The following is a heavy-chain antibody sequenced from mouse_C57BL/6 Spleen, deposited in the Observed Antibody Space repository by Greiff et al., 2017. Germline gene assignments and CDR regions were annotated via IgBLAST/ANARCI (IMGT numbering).Heavy chain of an antibody. D-gene: IGHD2-4*01. CDR2: ISSGSSTI. CDR3: ARPHYYDYDGGYAMDY. Sequence: EVKLVESGGGLVKPGGSLKLSCAASGFTFSDYGMHWVRQAPEKGLEWVAYISSGSSTIYYAATVKGRFTISRDNAKNTLFLQMTSLRSEDTAMYYCARPHYYDYDGGYAMDYWGQGTSVTVSS. J-gene: IGHJ4*01. V-gene: IGHV5-17*01. CDR1: GFTFSDYG.